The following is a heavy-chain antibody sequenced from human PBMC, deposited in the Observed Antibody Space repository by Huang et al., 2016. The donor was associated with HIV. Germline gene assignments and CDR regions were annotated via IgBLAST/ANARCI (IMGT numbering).Heavy chain of an antibody. CDR3: AREPKEGLDV. Sequence: QAQLVQSGAEMKKPGASVKVSCKASGFTFTSYFFHWVRQAHGQGPEWMAMINPSGGHTDYSQKFQGIVIVTRDTSTGTVYIEMSSLRSEDTAVYYCAREPKEGLDVWGQGTTVIVSS. V-gene: IGHV1-46*01. CDR2: INPSGGHT. J-gene: IGHJ6*02. CDR1: GFTFTSYF.